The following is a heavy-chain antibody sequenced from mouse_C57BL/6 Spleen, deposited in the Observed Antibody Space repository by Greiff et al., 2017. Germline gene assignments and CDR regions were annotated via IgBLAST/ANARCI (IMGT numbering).Heavy chain of an antibody. CDR3: TREGYYGSSYWYFDV. CDR2: IDPSDSET. V-gene: IGHV1-52*01. CDR1: GYTFTSYW. Sequence: QVQLQQPGAELVRPGSSVKLSCKASGYTFTSYWMHWVKQRPIQGLEWIGNIDPSDSETHYNQKFQDKATLTVDKSSSTAYMQLSSLTSEDSAVYYCTREGYYGSSYWYFDVWGTGTTVTVSS. J-gene: IGHJ1*03. D-gene: IGHD1-1*01.